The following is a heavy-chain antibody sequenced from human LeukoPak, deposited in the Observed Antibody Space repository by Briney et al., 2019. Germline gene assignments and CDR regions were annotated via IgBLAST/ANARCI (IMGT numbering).Heavy chain of an antibody. CDR2: IKQDGSEK. Sequence: GGSLRLSCAASRFTFSSYWMSWVRQAPGKGLEWVANIKQDGSEKYYVDSVKGRFTNSRDNAKNSLYLQMNSLRAEDTAVYYCARDRRGGGYWGLGTLVTVSS. J-gene: IGHJ4*02. CDR1: RFTFSSYW. D-gene: IGHD2-15*01. CDR3: ARDRRGGGY. V-gene: IGHV3-7*01.